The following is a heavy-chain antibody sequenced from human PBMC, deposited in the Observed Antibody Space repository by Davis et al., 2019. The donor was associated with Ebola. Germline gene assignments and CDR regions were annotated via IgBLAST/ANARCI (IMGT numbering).Heavy chain of an antibody. CDR2: IIPIFGTA. V-gene: IGHV1-69*06. CDR1: GGTFSSYA. J-gene: IGHJ5*02. Sequence: SVKVSCKASGGTFSSYAISWVRQAPGQGLEWMGGIIPIFGTANYAQKFQGRVTITADKSTSTAYMELSRLRSDDTAVYYCARGITMVRALDWFDPWGQGTLVTVSS. D-gene: IGHD3-10*01. CDR3: ARGITMVRALDWFDP.